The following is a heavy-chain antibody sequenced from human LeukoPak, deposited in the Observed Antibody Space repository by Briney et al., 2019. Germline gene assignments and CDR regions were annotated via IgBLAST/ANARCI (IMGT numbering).Heavy chain of an antibody. CDR2: IYYSGST. D-gene: IGHD2-8*01. V-gene: IGHV4-59*01. J-gene: IGHJ6*03. CDR1: GGSISSYY. Sequence: SETLSLTCTVPGGSISSYYWSWIRQPPGKGLEWIGYIYYSGSTNYNPSLKSRVTISVDTSKNQFSLKLSSVTAADTAVYYCARNLYVYYMDVWGKGTTVTVSS. CDR3: ARNLYVYYMDV.